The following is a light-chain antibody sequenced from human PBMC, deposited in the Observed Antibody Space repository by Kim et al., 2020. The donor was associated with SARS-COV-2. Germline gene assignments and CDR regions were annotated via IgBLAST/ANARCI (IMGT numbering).Light chain of an antibody. Sequence: QSALTQPASVSGSPGQSIAISCTGTSSDVGSYNLVSWYQQHPGKAPKLMIYEDSMRPSGASNRFSGSKSGNTASLTISGLQAEDEADYYCCSYAGSSTWVFGGGTKLTVL. CDR2: EDS. CDR1: SSDVGSYNL. CDR3: CSYAGSSTWV. V-gene: IGLV2-23*01. J-gene: IGLJ3*02.